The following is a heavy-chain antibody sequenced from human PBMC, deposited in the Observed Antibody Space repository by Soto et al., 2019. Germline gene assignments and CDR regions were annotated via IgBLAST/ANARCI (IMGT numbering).Heavy chain of an antibody. Sequence: EVQLVESGGDLVQPGGSLRLSGAASGFTFSSYSMNWACKAPGKGLEWVSYISSSSSTVYYADSVKGRFTISRHNAKNSLYLQMNSLRDEDTAVYYCARDGDYGDEYGMDVWGQGTTVTVSS. V-gene: IGHV3-48*02. J-gene: IGHJ6*02. CDR3: ARDGDYGDEYGMDV. CDR1: GFTFSSYS. CDR2: ISSSSSTV. D-gene: IGHD4-17*01.